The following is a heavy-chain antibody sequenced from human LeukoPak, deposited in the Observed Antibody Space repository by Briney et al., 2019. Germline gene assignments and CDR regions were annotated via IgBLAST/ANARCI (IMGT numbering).Heavy chain of an antibody. V-gene: IGHV4-39*07. CDR2: IYYSGST. CDR1: GGSISSSSYY. J-gene: IGHJ4*02. D-gene: IGHD2-21*02. Sequence: PSETLSLTCTVSGGSISSSSYYWGWIRQPPGKGLEWIGSIYYSGSTYYNPSLKSRVTISVDTSKNQFSLKLSSVTAADTAVYYCARANGGDHFDYWGQGTLVTVSS. CDR3: ARANGGDHFDY.